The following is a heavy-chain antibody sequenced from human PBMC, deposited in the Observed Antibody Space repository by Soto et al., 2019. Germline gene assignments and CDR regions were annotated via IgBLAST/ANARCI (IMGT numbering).Heavy chain of an antibody. CDR1: GFTFSSYA. Sequence: GGSLRLSCAASGFTFSSYAMHWVRQAPGKGLEWVAVISYDGSNKYYADSVKGRFTISRDNSKNTLYLQMNSLRAEDTAVYYCARDRYYDSSGYDYFDYWGQGTLVTVSS. CDR2: ISYDGSNK. V-gene: IGHV3-30-3*01. D-gene: IGHD3-22*01. J-gene: IGHJ4*02. CDR3: ARDRYYDSSGYDYFDY.